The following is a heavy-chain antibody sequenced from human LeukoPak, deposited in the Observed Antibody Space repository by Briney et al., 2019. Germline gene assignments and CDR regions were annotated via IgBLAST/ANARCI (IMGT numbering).Heavy chain of an antibody. CDR1: GFTFSSYA. J-gene: IGHJ4*02. Sequence: GGSLRLSCAASGFTFSSYAMSWVRQAPGKGLEWVSAISGSGGSTYYADSVKGRFTISRDNAKNSLYLQMNSLRAEDTAVYYCAREGSSSSLMDYWGQGTLVTVSS. D-gene: IGHD6-6*01. CDR2: ISGSGGST. CDR3: AREGSSSSLMDY. V-gene: IGHV3-23*01.